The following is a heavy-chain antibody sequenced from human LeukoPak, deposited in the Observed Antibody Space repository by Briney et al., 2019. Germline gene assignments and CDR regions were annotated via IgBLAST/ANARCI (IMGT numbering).Heavy chain of an antibody. V-gene: IGHV1-2*02. Sequence: ASVKVSCKASGYTFTGYYMHWVRQAPGQGLEWMGWINPNSGGTNYAQKFQGRVTMTRDTSISTAYMELSRLRSDDTAVYYCARDADNPSGIAAAGQIDYWGQGTRVTVSS. CDR2: INPNSGGT. CDR1: GYTFTGYY. D-gene: IGHD6-13*01. CDR3: ARDADNPSGIAAAGQIDY. J-gene: IGHJ4*02.